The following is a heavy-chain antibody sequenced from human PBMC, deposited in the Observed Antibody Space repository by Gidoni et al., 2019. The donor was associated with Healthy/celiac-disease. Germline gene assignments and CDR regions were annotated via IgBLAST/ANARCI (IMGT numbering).Heavy chain of an antibody. CDR1: GFTFSSYA. V-gene: IGHV3-30-3*01. J-gene: IGHJ6*02. CDR3: ARDPPPAIILYGMDV. Sequence: QVQLVESGGGVVQPGRSLRLSCAASGFTFSSYAMHWVRQAPGKGLEWVAVISYDGSNKYYADSVKGRFTISRDNSKNTLYLQMNSLRAEDTAVYYCARDPPPAIILYGMDVWGQGTTVTVSS. CDR2: ISYDGSNK.